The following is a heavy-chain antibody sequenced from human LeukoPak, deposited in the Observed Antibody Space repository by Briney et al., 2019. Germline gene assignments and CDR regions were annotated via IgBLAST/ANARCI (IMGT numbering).Heavy chain of an antibody. J-gene: IGHJ4*02. CDR3: AKGLDNWNPLPPDY. Sequence: PGGSLRLSCAASGFSFNTYAMEWVRQAPGKGLEWVAVIWYDGSEKHYADSVKGRFTISRGNSKNTLYLQMNSLRDGDTAVYYCAKGLDNWNPLPPDYWGQGTLVTVSS. V-gene: IGHV3-33*06. D-gene: IGHD1-1*01. CDR2: IWYDGSEK. CDR1: GFSFNTYA.